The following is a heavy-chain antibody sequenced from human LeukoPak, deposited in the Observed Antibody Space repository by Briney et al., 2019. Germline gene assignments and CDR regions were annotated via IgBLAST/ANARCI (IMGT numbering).Heavy chain of an antibody. CDR3: ARDRPFNPLVY. Sequence: PSETLSLTCTVSGGSISSYYWSWIRQPAGKGLEWIGRIYTSGSTNYNPSLKSRVTMSVDTSKNHLSLTLTSVTAADTAVYFCARDRPFNPLVYWGQGTLVIVSS. V-gene: IGHV4-4*07. CDR2: IYTSGST. CDR1: GGSISSYY. J-gene: IGHJ4*01. D-gene: IGHD6-6*01.